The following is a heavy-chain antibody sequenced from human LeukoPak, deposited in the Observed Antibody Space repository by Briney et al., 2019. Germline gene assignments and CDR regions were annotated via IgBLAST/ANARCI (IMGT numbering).Heavy chain of an antibody. V-gene: IGHV3-74*01. D-gene: IGHD6-19*01. CDR3: ASIGIAVADTFDY. J-gene: IGHJ4*02. CDR1: GFTFSSYW. Sequence: GGSLRLSCAASGFTFSSYWMHWVRQAPGKGLVWVSRVNTDGGYTTYADSVKGRFTISRDNAKNTLYLQMNSLRAEDTAVYYCASIGIAVADTFDYWGQGTLVTVSS. CDR2: VNTDGGYT.